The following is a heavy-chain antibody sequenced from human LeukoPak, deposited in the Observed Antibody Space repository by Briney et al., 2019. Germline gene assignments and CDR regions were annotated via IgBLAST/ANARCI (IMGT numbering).Heavy chain of an antibody. V-gene: IGHV3-23*01. CDR2: ISGSGGST. CDR3: AKDGARIAVAAYYFDY. D-gene: IGHD6-19*01. J-gene: IGHJ4*02. CDR1: GFTFSNYA. Sequence: PGGSLRLSCGASGFTFSNYAMNWVRQAPGKGLEWVSAISGSGGSTYYADSVKGRFTISRDNSKNTLYLQMNSLRAEDTAVYYCAKDGARIAVAAYYFDYWGQGTLVTVSS.